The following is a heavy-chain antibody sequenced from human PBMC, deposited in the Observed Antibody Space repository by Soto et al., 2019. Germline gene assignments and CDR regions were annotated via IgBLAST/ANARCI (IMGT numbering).Heavy chain of an antibody. V-gene: IGHV1-2*04. CDR2: INPNSGGT. J-gene: IGHJ6*02. CDR3: AKERGQGYNWNDYYYYGMDV. Sequence: GASVKVPCKASGYTFTGYYMHWVRQAPGKGIEWMGWINPNSGGTNYAQTFQGWVNMTRDTSISTAYMELSRLRSDDTAMYYCAKERGQGYNWNDYYYYGMDVWGQGTTVTVSS. CDR1: GYTFTGYY. D-gene: IGHD1-20*01.